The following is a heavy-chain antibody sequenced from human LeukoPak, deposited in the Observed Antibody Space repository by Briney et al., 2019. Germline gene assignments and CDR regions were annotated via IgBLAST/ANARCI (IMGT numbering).Heavy chain of an antibody. V-gene: IGHV3-21*04. CDR1: GFTFSSSS. D-gene: IGHD2-15*01. CDR3: ARDPARYCSGGSCYEDAFDI. CDR2: ISTISSYI. J-gene: IGHJ3*02. Sequence: GGSLRLSCAASGFTFSSSSMHWVRQAPGKGLEWVSSISTISSYIYYADSVKGRFTISRDDSKNTLYLQMNSLRAEDTAVYYCARDPARYCSGGSCYEDAFDIWGQGTMVTVSS.